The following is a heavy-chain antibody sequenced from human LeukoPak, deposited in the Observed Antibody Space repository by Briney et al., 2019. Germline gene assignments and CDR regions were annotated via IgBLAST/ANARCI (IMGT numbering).Heavy chain of an antibody. J-gene: IGHJ4*02. CDR1: GFTFDDYA. CDR3: AKDLRGYTAMVFDY. D-gene: IGHD5-18*01. V-gene: IGHV3-74*01. CDR2: INSGGTVT. Sequence: SGRSLRLSCAASGFTFDDYAMHWVRQAPGKGLVWVSRINSGGTVTNYADSVKGRLTISRDNAKNTLYLQMNSLRAEDTAVYYCAKDLRGYTAMVFDYWGQGTLVTVSS.